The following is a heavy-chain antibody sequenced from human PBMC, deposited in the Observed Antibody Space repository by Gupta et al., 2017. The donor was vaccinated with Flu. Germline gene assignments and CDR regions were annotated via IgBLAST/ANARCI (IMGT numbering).Heavy chain of an antibody. V-gene: IGHV3-21*01. D-gene: IGHD5-18*01. CDR1: GFTFSSYS. CDR2: ISSSSSYI. CDR3: ARDGDNYGYGMDV. J-gene: IGHJ6*02. Sequence: EVQLVESGGGLVKPGGSLRLSCAASGFTFSSYSMNWVRQAPGKGLEWFSSISSSSSYIYYADSVKGRFTISRDNAKNSLYLQMNSLRAEDTAVEYCARDGDNYGYGMDVWGQGTTVTVSS.